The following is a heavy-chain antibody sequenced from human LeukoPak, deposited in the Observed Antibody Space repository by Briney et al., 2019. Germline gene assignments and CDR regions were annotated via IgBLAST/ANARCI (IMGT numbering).Heavy chain of an antibody. Sequence: GGSLRLSCVSSGFTLNNYAMNWVRQAPGKGLEWVSSISGSGSITYYADSVKGRFTISRDTSKNTLWLQMNSLRVDDTALYYCAKSLGGDYGSGSYYVVFDSWGQGTLVTVSS. CDR3: AKSLGGDYGSGSYYVVFDS. J-gene: IGHJ4*02. CDR1: GFTLNNYA. D-gene: IGHD3-10*01. CDR2: ISGSGSIT. V-gene: IGHV3-23*01.